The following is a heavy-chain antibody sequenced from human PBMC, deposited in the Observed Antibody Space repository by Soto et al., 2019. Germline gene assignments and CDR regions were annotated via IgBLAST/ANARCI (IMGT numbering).Heavy chain of an antibody. CDR1: GFTFSSYA. Sequence: EVQLLESGGGLVQPGGSLRLSCAASGFTFSSYAMSWVRQAPGKGLEWVSVISGSGGTTYYADSVKGRFTFSRDTSKNKLDLQMNSLRAEDTAVYYCAKTANGWFSAFDIWGQGTMVTVSS. J-gene: IGHJ3*02. V-gene: IGHV3-23*01. CDR2: ISGSGGTT. D-gene: IGHD6-19*01. CDR3: AKTANGWFSAFDI.